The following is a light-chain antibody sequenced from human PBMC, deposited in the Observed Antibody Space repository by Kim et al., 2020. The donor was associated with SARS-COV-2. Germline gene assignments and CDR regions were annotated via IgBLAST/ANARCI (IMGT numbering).Light chain of an antibody. J-gene: IGKJ4*02. CDR2: VAS. CDR1: QNINRND. Sequence: GERATLSRRASQNINRNDLACYQERPGQAPSRLIYVASSRDTDDPARFSGSGSGTDFTLSISRPEPEDFAVDYCQQYGRSPPNLSFGGGTKVYIK. CDR3: QQYGRSPPNLS. V-gene: IGKV3-20*01.